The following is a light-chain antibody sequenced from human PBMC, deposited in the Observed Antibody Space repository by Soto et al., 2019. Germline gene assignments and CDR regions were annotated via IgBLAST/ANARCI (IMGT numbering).Light chain of an antibody. J-gene: IGKJ5*01. CDR1: QSISSY. V-gene: IGKV1-39*01. CDR2: AAS. CDR3: QQSYSTPIT. Sequence: DIQMTQSPSSLSVSVGDRFTITCLASQSISSYLNWYQQKPGKAPKLLIYAASSLQSGVPSRFSGSGSGTDFTLTISSLQPEDFATYYCQQSYSTPITFGQGTRLEIK.